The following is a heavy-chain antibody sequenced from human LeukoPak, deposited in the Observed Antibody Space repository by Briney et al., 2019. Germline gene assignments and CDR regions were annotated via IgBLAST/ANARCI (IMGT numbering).Heavy chain of an antibody. CDR1: GGSFSGYY. D-gene: IGHD6-13*01. J-gene: IGHJ5*02. Sequence: SETLSLTCAVYGGSFSGYYWGWIRQPPGKGLEWIGSIYYSGSTYYNPSLKSRVTISVDTSKNQFSLKLSSVTAADTAVYYCARLIAAAGMGFFLVEPPPSYNWFDPWGQGTLVTVSS. V-gene: IGHV4-39*01. CDR2: IYYSGST. CDR3: ARLIAAAGMGFFLVEPPPSYNWFDP.